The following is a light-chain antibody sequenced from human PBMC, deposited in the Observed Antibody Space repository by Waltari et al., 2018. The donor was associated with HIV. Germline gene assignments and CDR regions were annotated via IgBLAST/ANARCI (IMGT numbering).Light chain of an antibody. J-gene: IGKJ2*01. CDR3: QQHSSTPYT. V-gene: IGKV4-1*01. CDR1: QSVLYSSNNKNY. Sequence: DIVMSQSPDSLAVSLGERATINCKSSQSVLYSSNNKNYLAWYQQKPGQPPKLLICWASTRESGVPDRFSGSGSGTDFTLTISSLQAEDVAVYYCQQHSSTPYTFGQGTKLEIK. CDR2: WAS.